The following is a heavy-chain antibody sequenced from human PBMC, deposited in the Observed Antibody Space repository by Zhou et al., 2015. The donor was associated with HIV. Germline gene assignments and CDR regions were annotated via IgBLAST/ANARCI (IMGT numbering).Heavy chain of an antibody. CDR2: INAGNGNT. Sequence: QVQLVQSGAEEKRPGASVKVSCKASGYTFTSYAIHWVRQAPGQRLEWVGWINAGNGNTKYSQKFQGRVTITRDTSASTAYMELSSLRSEDTAVYYCARVPSAMGWFDPWGQGTLVTVSS. J-gene: IGHJ5*02. D-gene: IGHD2-2*01. V-gene: IGHV1-3*05. CDR1: GYTFTSYA. CDR3: ARVPSAMGWFDP.